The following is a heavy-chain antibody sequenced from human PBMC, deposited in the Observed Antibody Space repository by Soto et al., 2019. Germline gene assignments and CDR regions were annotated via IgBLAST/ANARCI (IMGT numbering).Heavy chain of an antibody. Sequence: EVQLLESGGGLVQPGGSLRLSCAASGFTFTNSAMSWVRHAPGKGLEWVSVIGGSGANTFYADSVKGRFSISRDNSNNTLFLQMNSQRVEDTAVYHCAKDLGSPWVSEDYWGQGTLVTVSS. V-gene: IGHV3-23*01. CDR3: AKDLGSPWVSEDY. CDR2: IGGSGANT. CDR1: GFTFTNSA. D-gene: IGHD3-10*01. J-gene: IGHJ4*02.